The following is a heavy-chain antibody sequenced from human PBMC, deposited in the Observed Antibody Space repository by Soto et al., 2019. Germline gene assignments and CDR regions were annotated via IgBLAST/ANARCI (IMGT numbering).Heavy chain of an antibody. CDR2: IYYSGST. Sequence: SETLSLTWTVSGGSISSYDWSWIRQPPGKGLEWIGYIYYSGSTNYNPSLKSRVTISVDTSKNQFSLKLNSMTAADTAVYYRARHNYGSGSTYFDYWGQGTLVTVSS. V-gene: IGHV4-59*08. CDR1: GGSISSYD. CDR3: ARHNYGSGSTYFDY. D-gene: IGHD3-10*01. J-gene: IGHJ4*02.